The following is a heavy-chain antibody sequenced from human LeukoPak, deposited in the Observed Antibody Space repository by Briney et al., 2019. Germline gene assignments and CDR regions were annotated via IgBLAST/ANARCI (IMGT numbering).Heavy chain of an antibody. CDR1: GGTFSSYA. CDR3: ARPLEDYYDSSGYLYFDY. Sequence: GASVTVSCMASGGTFSSYAISWVRQAPGHALEGMGGIIPIFGTANYAQKFQGRVTITADESTSTAYMELSSLRSEDTAVYYCARPLEDYYDSSGYLYFDYWGQGTLVTVSS. J-gene: IGHJ4*02. D-gene: IGHD3-22*01. V-gene: IGHV1-69*13. CDR2: IIPIFGTA.